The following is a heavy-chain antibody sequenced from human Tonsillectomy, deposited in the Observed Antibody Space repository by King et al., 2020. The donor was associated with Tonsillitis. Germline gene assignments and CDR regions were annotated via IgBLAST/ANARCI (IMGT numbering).Heavy chain of an antibody. J-gene: IGHJ4*02. D-gene: IGHD5-24*01. CDR1: GYIFTKYW. CDR2: IYPGDSDT. Sequence: VQLVESGAEVKKPGESLKISCKGSGYIFTKYWIGWVRQMPGKGLDWMGIIYPGDSDTRYSPSFQGQVTISADKSISTASLQGSSLKASDTAIYYCARGRFLQFGGAFCDYWGQGTLVTVSS. CDR3: ARGRFLQFGGAFCDY. V-gene: IGHV5-51*01.